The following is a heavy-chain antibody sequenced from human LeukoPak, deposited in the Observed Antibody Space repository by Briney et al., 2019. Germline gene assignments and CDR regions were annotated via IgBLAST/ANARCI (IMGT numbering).Heavy chain of an antibody. Sequence: PGGSLRLSCAASGFTFSKAWMSWVRQAPGKGLEWVGRIKSKTDGGTTDYAAPVKGRFTISRDDSRNTLSLQMNSLKTEDTAVYYCTTITMTREHEDYWGQGTLVTVSS. CDR1: GFTFSKAW. CDR2: IKSKTDGGTT. V-gene: IGHV3-15*01. CDR3: TTITMTREHEDY. J-gene: IGHJ4*02. D-gene: IGHD3-22*01.